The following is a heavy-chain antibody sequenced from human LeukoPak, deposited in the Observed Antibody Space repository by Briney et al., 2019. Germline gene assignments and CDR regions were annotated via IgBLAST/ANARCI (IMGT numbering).Heavy chain of an antibody. CDR3: ARRYLEYSNGWGGYFDY. V-gene: IGHV5-51*01. D-gene: IGHD6-19*01. Sequence: GESLKISCKGSGYSFTSYWIGWVRRMPGKGLEWMGIIYPGDSDTRYSPSFQGQVTISADKSISTAYLQWSSLKASDTAMYYCARRYLEYSNGWGGYFDYWGQGTLVTVSS. J-gene: IGHJ4*02. CDR1: GYSFTSYW. CDR2: IYPGDSDT.